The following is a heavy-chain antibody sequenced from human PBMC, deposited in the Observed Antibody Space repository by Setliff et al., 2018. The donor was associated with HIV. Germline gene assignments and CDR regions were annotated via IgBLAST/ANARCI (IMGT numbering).Heavy chain of an antibody. J-gene: IGHJ4*02. V-gene: IGHV4-4*07. CDR1: DDSISSNY. CDR2: IYTGGRT. Sequence: PSETLSLTCTVSDDSISSNYWSWIRLSAGKGLEWVGRIYTGGRTNYNPSLKGRVTMSVDTSKNQFSLNLSSVTAADTAVYYCARDRMPMASWVPDKWGQGTLVTVSS. CDR3: ARDRMPMASWVPDK. D-gene: IGHD1-1*01.